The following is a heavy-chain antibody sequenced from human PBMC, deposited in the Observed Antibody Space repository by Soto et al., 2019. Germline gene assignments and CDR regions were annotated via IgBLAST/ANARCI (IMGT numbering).Heavy chain of an antibody. V-gene: IGHV4-34*01. CDR2: INHSGST. CDR1: GGSFSGYY. CDR3: ARRYSSGWYGNWFDP. J-gene: IGHJ5*02. Sequence: PSETLSLTCAVYGGSFSGYYWSWIRQPPGKGLEWIGEINHSGSTNYNPSLKSRVTISVDTSKNQFSLKLSSVTAADTAVYYCARRYSSGWYGNWFDPWGQGTLVTVSS. D-gene: IGHD6-19*01.